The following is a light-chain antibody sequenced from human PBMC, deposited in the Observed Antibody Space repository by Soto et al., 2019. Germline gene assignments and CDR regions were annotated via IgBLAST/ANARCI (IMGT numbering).Light chain of an antibody. CDR2: GSS. CDR1: QTLSSRH. CDR3: QQYGYSRT. V-gene: IGKV3-20*01. J-gene: IGKJ1*01. Sequence: GLTQSPGTLSLSPGERATLSCRASQTLSSRHLAWYQQKPGQAPRLLIYGSSSRATDIPDRFSGSGSGTDFTLTLSTLEPEDFAIYYCQQYGYSRTFGQGTKVDIK.